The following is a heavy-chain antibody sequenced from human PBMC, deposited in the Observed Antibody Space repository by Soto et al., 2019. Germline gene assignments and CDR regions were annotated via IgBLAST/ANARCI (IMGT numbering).Heavy chain of an antibody. Sequence: RASVKVSCKASGYTFTGYYMHWVRQAPGQGLEWMGWINPNSGGTNYAQKFQGWVTMTRDTSISTAYMELRRMRSDDTAVYYCATFRYSSSSPPIDYWGQGTLVTGSS. CDR2: INPNSGGT. CDR3: ATFRYSSSSPPIDY. V-gene: IGHV1-2*04. CDR1: GYTFTGYY. J-gene: IGHJ4*02. D-gene: IGHD6-13*01.